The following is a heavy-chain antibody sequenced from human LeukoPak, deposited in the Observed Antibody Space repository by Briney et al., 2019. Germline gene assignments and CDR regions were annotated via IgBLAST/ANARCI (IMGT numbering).Heavy chain of an antibody. Sequence: GGSLRLSCAASGFTFSSSWMAWVRQAPGKGLEWVANIKYDGNEIYYVDSVKGRFTISRDNAKNSLLLEVNSLRADDTAVYYCAAMDHFDFWGQGTLVSVSS. D-gene: IGHD5-18*01. CDR1: GFTFSSSW. V-gene: IGHV3-7*01. CDR3: AAMDHFDF. CDR2: IKYDGNEI. J-gene: IGHJ4*02.